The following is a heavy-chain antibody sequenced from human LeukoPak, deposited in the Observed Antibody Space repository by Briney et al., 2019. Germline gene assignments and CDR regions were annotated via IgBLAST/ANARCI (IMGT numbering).Heavy chain of an antibody. CDR1: GFTFSNHA. J-gene: IGHJ4*02. V-gene: IGHV3-64*01. CDR2: ISSNGGST. Sequence: PGGPLRLSCAASGFTFSNHATHWVRQAPGKGLEYLSAISSNGGSTYYANSVKGRFTISRDNSKNTLYLQMDSLRAEDMAVHYCARDRYYDSSGPIDYWGQGTLVTVSS. D-gene: IGHD3-22*01. CDR3: ARDRYYDSSGPIDY.